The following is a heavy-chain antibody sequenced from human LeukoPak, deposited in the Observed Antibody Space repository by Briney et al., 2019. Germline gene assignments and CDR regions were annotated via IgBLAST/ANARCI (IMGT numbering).Heavy chain of an antibody. V-gene: IGHV3-23*01. Sequence: GGSLRFSCAASGFTFSSYAMSWVRQAPGKGLEWVSAISGSGGSTYYADSVKGRFTISRDNSKNTLYLQMNSLRAEDTAVYYCAKDLASSVAAPYCSSTSCYQYYYYYGMDVWGQGTTVTVSS. CDR2: ISGSGGST. J-gene: IGHJ6*02. CDR1: GFTFSSYA. CDR3: AKDLASSVAAPYCSSTSCYQYYYYYGMDV. D-gene: IGHD2-2*01.